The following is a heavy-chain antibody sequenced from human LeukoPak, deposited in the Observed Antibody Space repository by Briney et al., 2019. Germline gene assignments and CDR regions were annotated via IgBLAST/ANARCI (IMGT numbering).Heavy chain of an antibody. J-gene: IGHJ4*02. D-gene: IGHD3-10*01. CDR1: GFTFSSYA. V-gene: IGHV3-23*01. CDR3: ARDSSGSDF. Sequence: GGSLRLSCAASGFTFSSYAMSWVRQAPGKGLEWVSVTSGSGGSTNYADSVKGRFTISRDNAKNSLYLQMNSLRDEDTAVYYCARDSSGSDFWGQGTLVTVSS. CDR2: TSGSGGST.